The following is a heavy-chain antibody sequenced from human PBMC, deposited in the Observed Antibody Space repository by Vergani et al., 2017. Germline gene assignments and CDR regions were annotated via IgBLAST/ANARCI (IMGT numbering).Heavy chain of an antibody. CDR1: GFTFSIYW. CDR3: ASERYDY. J-gene: IGHJ4*02. Sequence: EVQLVESGGGLVQPGGSLRLSCAASGFTFSIYWMNWVRQAPGKGLEWVANIKQDGSGEYYVDSVKGRFTVSRDNAKNLLYLQMNSLRAEDTAVYYCASERYDYWGQGTLVTVSS. CDR2: IKQDGSGE. V-gene: IGHV3-7*01.